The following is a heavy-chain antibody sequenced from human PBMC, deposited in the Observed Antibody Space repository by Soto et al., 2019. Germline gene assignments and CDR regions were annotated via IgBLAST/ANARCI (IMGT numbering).Heavy chain of an antibody. CDR1: GGSISSYY. J-gene: IGHJ4*02. V-gene: IGHV4-59*08. D-gene: IGHD2-2*01. CDR2: IYYSGSA. Sequence: LSLTCTVSGGSISSYYWSWIRQPPGKGLEWIGYIYYSGSANYNPSLKSRVTISVDTSKNQFSLKLSSVTAADTAVYYCARQPSRRQNFDYWGEGTLVTVYS. CDR3: ARQPSRRQNFDY.